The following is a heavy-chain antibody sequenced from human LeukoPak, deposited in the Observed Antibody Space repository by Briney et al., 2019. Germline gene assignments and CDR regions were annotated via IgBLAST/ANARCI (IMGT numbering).Heavy chain of an antibody. D-gene: IGHD5-24*01. CDR3: ARVEMATITPNYYYYYYMDV. J-gene: IGHJ6*03. CDR2: MNPNSGNT. Sequence: ASVKVSCKASGYTFTSYDINWVRQATGQGLEWMGWMNPNSGNTGYAQKFQGRVTMTRNTSISTAYMELSSLRSEDTAVYYCARVEMATITPNYYYYYYMDVWGKGTTVTISS. V-gene: IGHV1-8*01. CDR1: GYTFTSYD.